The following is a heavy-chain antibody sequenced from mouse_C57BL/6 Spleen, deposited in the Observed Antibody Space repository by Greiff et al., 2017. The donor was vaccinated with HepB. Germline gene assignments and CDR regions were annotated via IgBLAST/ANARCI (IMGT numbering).Heavy chain of an antibody. J-gene: IGHJ4*01. CDR2: IDPETGGT. CDR1: GYTFTDYE. Sequence: QVQLQQSGAELVRPGASVTLSCKASGYTFTDYEMHWVKQTPVHGLEWIGAIDPETGGTAYNQKFKGKAILTADKSSSTAYMELRSLTSEDSAVYYCTRRFGSSGPYYYAMDYWGQGTSVTVSS. V-gene: IGHV1-15*01. CDR3: TRRFGSSGPYYYAMDY. D-gene: IGHD3-2*02.